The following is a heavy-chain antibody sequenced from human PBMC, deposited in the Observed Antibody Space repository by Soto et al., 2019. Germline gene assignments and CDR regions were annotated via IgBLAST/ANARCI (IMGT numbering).Heavy chain of an antibody. CDR3: ARALFGVASIAVAGTVDY. Sequence: GGSLRLSCAASGFTFSSYWMSWVRQAPGKGLEWVANIKQDGREKYYVDSVKGRFTISRDNAKNSLYLQMNSLRAEDTAVYYCARALFGVASIAVAGTVDYWGQGTLVTVSS. D-gene: IGHD6-19*01. V-gene: IGHV3-7*05. CDR2: IKQDGREK. CDR1: GFTFSSYW. J-gene: IGHJ4*02.